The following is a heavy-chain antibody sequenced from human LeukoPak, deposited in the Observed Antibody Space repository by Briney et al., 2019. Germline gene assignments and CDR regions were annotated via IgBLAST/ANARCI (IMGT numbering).Heavy chain of an antibody. J-gene: IGHJ5*02. D-gene: IGHD4-17*01. V-gene: IGHV5-51*01. CDR1: GYIFTSYW. CDR2: IYPGDSDT. CDR3: ARYPLRSEHGWFDP. Sequence: GESLKISFKGSGYIFTSYWIGWVRQMPGKGLEWMGIIYPGDSDTRYSPSFQGQVTISADKSISTAYLQWSSLKASDTAMYYCARYPLRSEHGWFDPWGQGTLVTVSS.